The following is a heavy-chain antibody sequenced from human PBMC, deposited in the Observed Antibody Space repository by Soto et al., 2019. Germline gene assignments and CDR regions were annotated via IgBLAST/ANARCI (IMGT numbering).Heavy chain of an antibody. V-gene: IGHV3-23*01. D-gene: IGHD3-16*01. CDR3: AKVLRGGAMPGPDY. Sequence: EVQLLESGGGLVQPGGSLRLSCAASGFTFSSYAMSWVRQAPGKGLEWVSAISGSGGSTYYADSVKGRCTISRDNYKNTLYLQMNSMRAEDTAVYYCAKVLRGGAMPGPDYWGQGTLVTVSS. J-gene: IGHJ4*02. CDR2: ISGSGGST. CDR1: GFTFSSYA.